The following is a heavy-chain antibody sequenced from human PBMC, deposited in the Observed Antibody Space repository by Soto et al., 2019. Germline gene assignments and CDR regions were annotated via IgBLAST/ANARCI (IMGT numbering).Heavy chain of an antibody. CDR2: ISSSGSTI. J-gene: IGHJ4*02. Sequence: GGSLRLSCAASGFTFSSYEMNWVRQAPGRGPEWVSYISSSGSTIYYADSVKGRFTISRDNAKNSLYLQMNSLRAEDTAVYYCARGIAAAGDLDYWGQGTLVTVSS. D-gene: IGHD6-13*01. CDR1: GFTFSSYE. CDR3: ARGIAAAGDLDY. V-gene: IGHV3-48*03.